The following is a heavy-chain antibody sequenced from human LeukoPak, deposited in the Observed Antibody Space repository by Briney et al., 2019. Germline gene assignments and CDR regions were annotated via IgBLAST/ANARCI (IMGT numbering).Heavy chain of an antibody. CDR3: ARDFSARYTIDC. J-gene: IGHJ4*02. V-gene: IGHV3-30*04. D-gene: IGHD5-18*01. CDR1: GFAFNEYN. Sequence: GGSLRLSCAASGFAFNEYNMHWVRQAPGKGLEWVTFIFYDGSNKKDADSVKGRFTISRDNSKNTVYLQMNSLRPEDTAVYYCARDFSARYTIDCWGQGTLVTVSS. CDR2: IFYDGSNK.